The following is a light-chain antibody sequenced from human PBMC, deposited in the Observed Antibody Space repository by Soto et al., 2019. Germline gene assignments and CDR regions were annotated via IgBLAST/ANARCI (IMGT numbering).Light chain of an antibody. V-gene: IGLV2-23*01. J-gene: IGLJ1*01. CDR1: SSDVGDYAS. CDR3: CSYAGSSTYV. Sequence: QSVLTQAASVSGSPGQSITISCTGTSSDVGDYASVSWYQQHPGKAPKLMIYEGSKRPSGVSNRFSGSKSGNTASLTISGLQAEDEADYYCCSYAGSSTYVFGTGTKVTVL. CDR2: EGS.